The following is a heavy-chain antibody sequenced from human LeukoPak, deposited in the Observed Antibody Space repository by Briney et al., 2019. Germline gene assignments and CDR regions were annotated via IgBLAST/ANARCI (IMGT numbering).Heavy chain of an antibody. V-gene: IGHV4-39*01. CDR1: GGSISSSSYY. Sequence: PSETLSLTCTVSGGSISSSSYYWGWIRQPPGKGLEWIGSIYYSGRTYYNPSLRSRVTISVDTSKNQFSLKLTSVTAADTAVYYCARPLVPAATMGFDYWGQGTLVTLSS. CDR3: ARPLVPAATMGFDY. J-gene: IGHJ4*02. CDR2: IYYSGRT. D-gene: IGHD2-2*01.